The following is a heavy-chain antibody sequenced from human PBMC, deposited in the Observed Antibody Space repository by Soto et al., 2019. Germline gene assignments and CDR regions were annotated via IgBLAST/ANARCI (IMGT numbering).Heavy chain of an antibody. J-gene: IGHJ3*02. CDR1: NASISSRKW. Sequence: SETLSLTCTVSNASISSRKWWTWVRQTPGKELEWIGEISHSGSINHNPSLKSRVTMSLDKSKNQFSLKMTSVTAADTAVYYCASKFGELLADAFDIWGQGTVVT. V-gene: IGHV4-4*02. CDR3: ASKFGELLADAFDI. D-gene: IGHD3-10*01. CDR2: ISHSGSI.